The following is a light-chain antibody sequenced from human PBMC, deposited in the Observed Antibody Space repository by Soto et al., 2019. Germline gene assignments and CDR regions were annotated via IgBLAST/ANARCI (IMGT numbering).Light chain of an antibody. CDR1: QSISSN. Sequence: EIVVTQSPATLSVSPEERATLSCRASQSISSNLAWYQQKPGQAPRLLIYGASTRATGIPARFSGSESGTEFTLTISSLQSEDFAVYYCQQYNTWPPLTFGGGTKVEIK. CDR2: GAS. V-gene: IGKV3-15*01. CDR3: QQYNTWPPLT. J-gene: IGKJ4*01.